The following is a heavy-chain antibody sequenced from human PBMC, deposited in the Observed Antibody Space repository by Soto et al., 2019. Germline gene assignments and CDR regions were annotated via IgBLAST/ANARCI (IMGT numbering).Heavy chain of an antibody. CDR3: ARLAAAGSTPMNYYYYYGMDV. D-gene: IGHD6-13*01. CDR2: ISSSSSTI. J-gene: IGHJ6*02. Sequence: GGSLRLSFSASVFTFSSYSMNWVRQAPGKGLEWVSYISSSSSTIYYADSVKGRFTISRDNAKNSLYLQMNSLRAEDTAVYYCARLAAAGSTPMNYYYYYGMDVWGQGTTVTVSS. CDR1: VFTFSSYS. V-gene: IGHV3-48*01.